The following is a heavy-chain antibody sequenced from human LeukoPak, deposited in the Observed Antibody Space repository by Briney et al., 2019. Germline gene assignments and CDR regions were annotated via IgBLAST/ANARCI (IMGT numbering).Heavy chain of an antibody. Sequence: SETLSLTCTVSGGSISSYYWSWIRQPAGKGLEWIGRIYASGSTNYNPSLKSRVTMSVDTSKNQFSLKLSSVTAADTAVYYCARAAYCGGDCWVDVWGQGTTVTVSS. D-gene: IGHD2-21*02. J-gene: IGHJ6*02. CDR1: GGSISSYY. V-gene: IGHV4-4*07. CDR3: ARAAYCGGDCWVDV. CDR2: IYASGST.